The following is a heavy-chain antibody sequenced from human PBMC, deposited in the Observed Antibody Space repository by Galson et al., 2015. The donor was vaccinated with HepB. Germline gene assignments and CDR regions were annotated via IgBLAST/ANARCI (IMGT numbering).Heavy chain of an antibody. V-gene: IGHV3-11*05. Sequence: SLRLSCAASGFTFSDYYMSWIRQAPGKGLEWVSDITSSSSYTKYADSVKGRFTISRDNAKNSLFLQMNSLRAEDTAVYYCARDRRLNPNQSCSGVGCYITYFYGLDVWGQGTTVTVSS. CDR3: ARDRRLNPNQSCSGVGCYITYFYGLDV. D-gene: IGHD2-15*01. CDR2: ITSSSSYT. CDR1: GFTFSDYY. J-gene: IGHJ6*02.